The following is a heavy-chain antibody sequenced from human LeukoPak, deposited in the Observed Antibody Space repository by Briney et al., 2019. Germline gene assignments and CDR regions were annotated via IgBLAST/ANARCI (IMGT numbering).Heavy chain of an antibody. Sequence: ASVKVSCKVSGYTLTELSMHWVRQAPGKGLEWMGGFDPEDGEAIYAQKFQGRVTMTEDTSTDTAYKELSSLRSEDTAVYYCATTHSSSWYFDYWGQGTLVTVSS. J-gene: IGHJ4*02. D-gene: IGHD6-13*01. CDR1: GYTLTELS. CDR2: FDPEDGEA. CDR3: ATTHSSSWYFDY. V-gene: IGHV1-24*01.